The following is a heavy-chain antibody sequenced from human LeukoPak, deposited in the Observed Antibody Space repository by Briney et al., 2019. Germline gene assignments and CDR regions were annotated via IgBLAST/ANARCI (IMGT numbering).Heavy chain of an antibody. CDR2: ISYDGSNK. D-gene: IGHD6-6*01. Sequence: GGSLRLSCAASGFTFSSYAMHWVRQAPGKGLEWVAVISYDGSNKYYADSVKGRFTISGDNSKNTLYLQMNSLRAEDTAVYYCARSGSSSCWDYWGQGTLVTVSS. J-gene: IGHJ4*02. CDR3: ARSGSSSCWDY. CDR1: GFTFSSYA. V-gene: IGHV3-30-3*01.